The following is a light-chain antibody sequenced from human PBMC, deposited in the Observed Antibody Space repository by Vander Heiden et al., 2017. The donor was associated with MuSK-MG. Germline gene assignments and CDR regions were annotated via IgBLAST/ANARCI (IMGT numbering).Light chain of an antibody. CDR2: VYS. Sequence: QSVLTQPPSVSGAPGQRVTISCTGSSSNIGAGYDVHWYQPLPGTATNLIVYVYSNRPSGGPARFSGSKSGTSASLAITGLQAEDEADYYCQSYDTSLSGSEVFGGGTKLTVL. CDR3: QSYDTSLSGSEV. CDR1: SSNIGAGYD. J-gene: IGLJ2*01. V-gene: IGLV1-40*01.